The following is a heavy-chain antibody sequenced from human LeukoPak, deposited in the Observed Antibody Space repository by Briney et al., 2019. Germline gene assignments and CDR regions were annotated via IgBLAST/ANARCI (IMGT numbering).Heavy chain of an antibody. Sequence: GGSLRLSCAASGFTFSSYGMHWVRQAPGKGLEWVAFIRYDGSNKYYADSVKGRFTISRDNSKNTLYLQMNSLRAEDTAVYYCAKDVELRYFDWLQGSYFDYWGQGALVTVSS. D-gene: IGHD3-9*01. J-gene: IGHJ4*02. CDR3: AKDVELRYFDWLQGSYFDY. CDR2: IRYDGSNK. CDR1: GFTFSSYG. V-gene: IGHV3-30*02.